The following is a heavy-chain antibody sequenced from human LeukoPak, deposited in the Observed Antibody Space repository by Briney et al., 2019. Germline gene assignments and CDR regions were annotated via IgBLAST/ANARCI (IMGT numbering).Heavy chain of an antibody. CDR2: IYTSGST. CDR1: GGSISSYY. D-gene: IGHD3-22*01. V-gene: IGHV4-4*07. CDR3: ARLADYYDSSGYYYAPFDY. J-gene: IGHJ4*02. Sequence: PSETLSLTCTVSGGSISSYYWSWIRQPAGKGLEWIGRIYTSGSTNYNPSLKSRVTMSVDTSKNQFSLKLSSVTAADTAVYYCARLADYYDSSGYYYAPFDYWGQGTLVTVSS.